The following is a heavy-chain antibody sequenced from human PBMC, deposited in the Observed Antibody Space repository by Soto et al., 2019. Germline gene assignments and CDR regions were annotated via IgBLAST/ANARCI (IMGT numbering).Heavy chain of an antibody. CDR1: GFTVSDNY. V-gene: IGHV3-53*02. CDR2: IHPGGDT. J-gene: IGHJ5*02. Sequence: EVQLVQTGGDLIQPGGSLRLSCAASGFTVSDNYMSWVRQAPGKGLECVSSIHPGGDTFYADSVKGRFSFSRDISKNTVYLQMNRLRLEDTAVYYCTRGLDQFKIRFDPWGQGTLVTVSS. CDR3: TRGLDQFKIRFDP.